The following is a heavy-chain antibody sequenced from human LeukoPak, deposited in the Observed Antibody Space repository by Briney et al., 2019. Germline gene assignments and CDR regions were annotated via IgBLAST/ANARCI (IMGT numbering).Heavy chain of an antibody. CDR1: GYTFTGYY. Sequence: ASVKVSCKASGYTFTGYYMHWVRQAPGQGLEWMGWINPNSGGTNYAQKFQGRVTMTRDTSISTAYMELSRLRSDDTAVYYCARDRVDIVATPYNWFDPWGQGTLVTVSS. V-gene: IGHV1-2*02. D-gene: IGHD5-12*01. J-gene: IGHJ5*02. CDR3: ARDRVDIVATPYNWFDP. CDR2: INPNSGGT.